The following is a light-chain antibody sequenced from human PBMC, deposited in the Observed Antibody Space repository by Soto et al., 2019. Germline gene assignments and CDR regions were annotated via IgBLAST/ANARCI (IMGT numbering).Light chain of an antibody. CDR2: DTS. CDR3: HQRNK. J-gene: IGKJ5*01. Sequence: EVVLTQSTATLSLAPGERATLSCRASQFLSSYLAWYQQTPGQPPRLLIYDTSNRATGIPARFSGSRSGTDCTLTISSLEPEDFGVYFCHQRNKFGQGTRLEIK. V-gene: IGKV3-11*01. CDR1: QFLSSY.